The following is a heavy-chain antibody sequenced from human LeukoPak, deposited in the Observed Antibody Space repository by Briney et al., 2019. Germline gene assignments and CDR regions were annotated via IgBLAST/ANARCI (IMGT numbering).Heavy chain of an antibody. D-gene: IGHD2-2*02. CDR3: ARLGYCSSTSCYTRGNWFDP. V-gene: IGHV1-8*01. J-gene: IGHJ5*02. Sequence: ASVKVSCKASGYTFTSYDINWVRQVTGQGLEWMGWMNPNSGNTGYAQKFQGRVTMTRNTSISTAYMELSSLRSEDTAVYYCARLGYCSSTSCYTRGNWFDPWGQGTLVTVSS. CDR2: MNPNSGNT. CDR1: GYTFTSYD.